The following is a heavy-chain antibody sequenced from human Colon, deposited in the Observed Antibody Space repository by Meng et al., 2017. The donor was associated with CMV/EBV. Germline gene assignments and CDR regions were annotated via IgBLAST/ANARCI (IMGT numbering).Heavy chain of an antibody. CDR1: GFTFSSYA. CDR3: ARERSGVGWEGFDC. CDR2: ISDTGDST. V-gene: IGHV3-23*01. Sequence: GGSLRLSCAASGFTFSSYAMTWVRQAPGKGLEWVSVISDTGDSTIYADSVKGRFTISRDTPKNTQCLQMNSLRPADTALYYCARERSGVGWEGFDCWGQGTLVTVSS. J-gene: IGHJ4*02. D-gene: IGHD1-26*01.